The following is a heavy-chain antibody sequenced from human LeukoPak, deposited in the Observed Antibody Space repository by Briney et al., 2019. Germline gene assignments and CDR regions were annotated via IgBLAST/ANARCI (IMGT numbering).Heavy chain of an antibody. CDR3: ARDRTRYYYYSYMDV. J-gene: IGHJ6*03. D-gene: IGHD1-14*01. V-gene: IGHV1-2*02. Sequence: GASVTVSCKTSEYTFTGYYMHWVRQAPGQGLEWMGWINPNSGDTNYAQKFQGRVTMTRDTSISTAYMELSRLRSDDTAVYYCARDRTRYYYYSYMDVWGKGTAVTISS. CDR1: EYTFTGYY. CDR2: INPNSGDT.